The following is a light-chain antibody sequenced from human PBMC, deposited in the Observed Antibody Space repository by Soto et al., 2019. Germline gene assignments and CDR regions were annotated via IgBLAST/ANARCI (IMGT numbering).Light chain of an antibody. CDR1: SSDVGSYNL. V-gene: IGLV2-23*02. J-gene: IGLJ1*01. CDR3: CSYAGTVAYV. Sequence: QSALTQPASVSGSPGQSITISCTGTSSDVGSYNLVSWYQQLPGKAPKVIICEVNKRPSGVSYRFSGSKSGNTASLTISGLQTEDEADYYCCSYAGTVAYVFGTGTKVTV. CDR2: EVN.